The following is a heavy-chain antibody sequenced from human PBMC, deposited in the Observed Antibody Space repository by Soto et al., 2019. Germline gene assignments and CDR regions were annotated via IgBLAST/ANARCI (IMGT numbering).Heavy chain of an antibody. Sequence: QVQLVQSGAEVKKPGASVKVSCKASGYTFTSYDINWVRQATGQGLEWMGWMNPNSGNTGYAQKFQGRVTMTRNTSISTAYMERSSLRSEDTDVDYCARGVYDYVWGGRAFFDYWGQGTLVTVSS. V-gene: IGHV1-8*01. CDR1: GYTFTSYD. D-gene: IGHD3-16*01. CDR2: MNPNSGNT. J-gene: IGHJ4*02. CDR3: ARGVYDYVWGGRAFFDY.